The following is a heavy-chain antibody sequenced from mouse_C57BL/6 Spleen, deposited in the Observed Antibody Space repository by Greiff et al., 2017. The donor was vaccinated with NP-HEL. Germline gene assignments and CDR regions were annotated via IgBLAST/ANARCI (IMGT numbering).Heavy chain of an antibody. CDR3: ARAPYYYGSSYENYAMDY. Sequence: VQLKESGPSLVRPSQTLSLTCTVTGFSINSDCYWIWIRQFPGNKLEYIGYTFYSGITYYNPSLESRTYITRDTSKNQFSLKLSSVTTEDTATYYCARAPYYYGSSYENYAMDYWGQGTSVTVSS. V-gene: IGHV3-3*01. J-gene: IGHJ4*01. CDR2: TFYSGIT. CDR1: GFSINSDCY. D-gene: IGHD1-1*01.